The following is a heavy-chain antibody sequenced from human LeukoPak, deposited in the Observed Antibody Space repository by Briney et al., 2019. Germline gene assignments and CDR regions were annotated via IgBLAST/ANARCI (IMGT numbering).Heavy chain of an antibody. V-gene: IGHV4-30-4*01. CDR1: GGSISSGDYY. Sequence: PSQTLSLTCTVSGGSISSGDYYWSWIRQPPGKGLEWIGYIYYSGSTYYNPSLKSRVTISVDTSKNQFSLKLSSVTAADTAVYYCARAIRIRGVYPFDYWGQGILVTVSS. J-gene: IGHJ4*02. CDR3: ARAIRIRGVYPFDY. CDR2: IYYSGST. D-gene: IGHD3-10*01.